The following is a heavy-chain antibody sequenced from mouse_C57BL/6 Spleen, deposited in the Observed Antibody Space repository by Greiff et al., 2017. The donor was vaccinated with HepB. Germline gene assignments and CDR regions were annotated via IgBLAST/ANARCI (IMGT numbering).Heavy chain of an antibody. J-gene: IGHJ2*01. V-gene: IGHV1-69*01. CDR1: GYTFTSYW. CDR2: IDPSDSYT. Sequence: QVQLQQPGAELVMPGASVKLSCKASGYTFTSYWMHWVKQRPGQGLEWIGEIDPSDSYTNYNQKFKGKSTLTVDKSSSTAYMQLSSLTSEDSAVYYCARYLRRGYYFDYWGQGTTLTVSS. D-gene: IGHD2-12*01. CDR3: ARYLRRGYYFDY.